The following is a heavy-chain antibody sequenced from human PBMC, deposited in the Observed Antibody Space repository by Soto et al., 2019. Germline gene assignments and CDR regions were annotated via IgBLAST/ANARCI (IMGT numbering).Heavy chain of an antibody. CDR2: INTYNGNT. CDR3: AMVDVYVTPSPQDV. Sequence: QVQLVQSGAEVKNPGASVKVSCKASGYTFTRYGIVWARQAPRQGLEWMGWINTYNGNTNYAQNVQGRVTLTTDTSTSTAYMELRSLRYNDTAIYYCAMVDVYVTPSPQDVWGQGTTVIVSS. CDR1: GYTFTRYG. D-gene: IGHD3-16*01. J-gene: IGHJ6*02. V-gene: IGHV1-18*01.